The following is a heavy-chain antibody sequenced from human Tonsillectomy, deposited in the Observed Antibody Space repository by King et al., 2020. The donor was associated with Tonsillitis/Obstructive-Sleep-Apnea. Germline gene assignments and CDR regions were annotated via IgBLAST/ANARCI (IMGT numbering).Heavy chain of an antibody. CDR3: AKDVAYGSGWTFDG. Sequence: VQLVQSGGGVVQPGTSLRLSCAASGFTFSRYGMHWVRQAPGKGLEWVAVISFDGTKKYYADSVKGRFTISRDNSKNTLSLQMNSLRAEDTAVYYCAKDVAYGSGWTFDGWGQGTLVTVPS. V-gene: IGHV3-30*18. J-gene: IGHJ4*02. D-gene: IGHD3-10*01. CDR2: ISFDGTKK. CDR1: GFTFSRYG.